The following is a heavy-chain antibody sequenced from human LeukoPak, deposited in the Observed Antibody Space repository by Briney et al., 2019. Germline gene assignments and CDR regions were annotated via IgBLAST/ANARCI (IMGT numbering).Heavy chain of an antibody. Sequence: PEASVKVSCKASGGTFSSYAISWVRQAPGQGLEWMGGIIPIFGTANYAQKFQGRVTITADESTSTAYMELSSLRSEDTAVYYCAINLGGYSSSPIDAFDIWGQGTMVTVSS. CDR3: AINLGGYSSSPIDAFDI. J-gene: IGHJ3*02. D-gene: IGHD6-13*01. CDR2: IIPIFGTA. V-gene: IGHV1-69*13. CDR1: GGTFSSYA.